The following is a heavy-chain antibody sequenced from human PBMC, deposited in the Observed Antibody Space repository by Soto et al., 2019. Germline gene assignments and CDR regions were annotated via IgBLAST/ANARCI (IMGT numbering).Heavy chain of an antibody. V-gene: IGHV3-30*18. CDR1: GFTFSGYA. CDR3: AKEGGPGGFDY. J-gene: IGHJ4*02. D-gene: IGHD3-10*01. CDR2: ISYAGSNK. Sequence: GGSLRLSCAASGFTFSGYARHWVRQAPGKGLEWVAVISYAGSNKYFADSLKGRFTIARDNSKNTLYLQMNSLRAEDTAVYYCAKEGGPGGFDYWGQGTLVTVSS.